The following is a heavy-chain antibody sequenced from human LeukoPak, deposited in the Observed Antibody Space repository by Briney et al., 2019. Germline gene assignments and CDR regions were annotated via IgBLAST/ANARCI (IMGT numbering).Heavy chain of an antibody. D-gene: IGHD2-21*02. CDR3: ERGYVCGGGCWYFDY. CDR1: GFTFDDYG. V-gene: IGHV3-20*04. Sequence: GGSLRLSCAASGFTFDDYGMSWVRQVPGKGLEWVSGINWNGGSIGYADSVKGRFTISRDNAKNSLYLQMNSLRAEHTAFYYCERGYVCGGGCWYFDYWGPGTLVTVSS. CDR2: INWNGGSI. J-gene: IGHJ4*02.